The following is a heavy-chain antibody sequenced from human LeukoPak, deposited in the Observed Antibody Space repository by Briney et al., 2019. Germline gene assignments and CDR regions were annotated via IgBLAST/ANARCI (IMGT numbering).Heavy chain of an antibody. CDR3: ARPTGSDYYDYGMDV. Sequence: GGSLTLSCAASGFTFSSYGMHWVRPAPGKGREGVTVIWYDGSNKYYADSVKGRFTIPRDNSNNTLYLQMNSLRAEDTAVYYCARPTGSDYYDYGMDVWGQGATVTVSS. D-gene: IGHD1-1*01. CDR2: IWYDGSNK. CDR1: GFTFSSYG. J-gene: IGHJ6*01. V-gene: IGHV3-33*01.